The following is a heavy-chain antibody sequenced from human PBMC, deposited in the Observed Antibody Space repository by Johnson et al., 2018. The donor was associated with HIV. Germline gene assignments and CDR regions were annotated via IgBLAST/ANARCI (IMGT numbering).Heavy chain of an antibody. Sequence: QLVESGGGLVQPGGSLRLSCAASGFTFSNYWMSWVRQAPGKGLEWVANIKQDGSEKYYVDSVKGRFTISRDNSKNTLYLQMNSLRPQDTAVYYCARTRQGAFDIWGQGTMVTVSS. CDR2: IKQDGSEK. V-gene: IGHV3-7*01. J-gene: IGHJ3*02. CDR3: ARTRQGAFDI. CDR1: GFTFSNYW.